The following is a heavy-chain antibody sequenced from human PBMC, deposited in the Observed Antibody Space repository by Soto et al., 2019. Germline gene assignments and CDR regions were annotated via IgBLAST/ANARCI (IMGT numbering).Heavy chain of an antibody. Sequence: QLQLQESGPGLVKPSETLSLTCTVSGGSISSSSYYWGWIRQPPGKGLEWIGSIYYSGSTYYNPSLKSRVTISVDTSKNQCSLKLSSVTAADTAVYYCARHGGMDYVWGSYLLDYWGQGTLVTVSS. J-gene: IGHJ4*02. CDR1: GGSISSSSYY. CDR3: ARHGGMDYVWGSYLLDY. CDR2: IYYSGST. V-gene: IGHV4-39*01. D-gene: IGHD3-16*02.